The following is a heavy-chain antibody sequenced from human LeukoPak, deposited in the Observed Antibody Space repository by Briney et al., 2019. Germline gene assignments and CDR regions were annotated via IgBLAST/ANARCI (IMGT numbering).Heavy chain of an antibody. CDR1: GFTFSSYS. CDR2: ISSSSYI. J-gene: IGHJ6*02. CDR3: AREVVIDYYYGMDV. Sequence: PGGSLRLSCAASGFTFSSYSMNWVRQAPGKGLEWVSSISSSSYIYYADSVKGRFTISRDNAKNSLYLQMNSLRAEDTAVYYCAREVVIDYYYGMDVWGQGTTVTVSS. V-gene: IGHV3-21*01. D-gene: IGHD2/OR15-2a*01.